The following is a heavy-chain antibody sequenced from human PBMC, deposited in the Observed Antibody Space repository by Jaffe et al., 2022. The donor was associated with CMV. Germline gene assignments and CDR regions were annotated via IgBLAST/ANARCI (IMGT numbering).Heavy chain of an antibody. CDR1: GFTFSSYG. Sequence: QVQLVESGGGVVQPGRSLRLSCAASGFTFSSYGMHWVRQAPGKGLEWVAVIWYDGSNKYYADSVKGRFTISRDNSKNTLYLQMNSLRAEDTAVYYCARDFGLLWFGELWGNFDYWGQGTLVTVSS. CDR3: ARDFGLLWFGELWGNFDY. V-gene: IGHV3-33*08. D-gene: IGHD3-10*01. CDR2: IWYDGSNK. J-gene: IGHJ4*02.